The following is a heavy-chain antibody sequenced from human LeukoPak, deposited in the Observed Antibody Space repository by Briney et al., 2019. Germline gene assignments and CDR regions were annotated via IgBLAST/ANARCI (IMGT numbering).Heavy chain of an antibody. V-gene: IGHV3-53*01. CDR3: ARGNYASTGPGALDI. D-gene: IGHD3-22*01. J-gene: IGHJ3*02. CDR1: GFTVSNNY. Sequence: PGGSLRLSCAASGFTVSNNYMSWVRQARGKGLEWVSVMYSGGSKNYADSVKGRFIISRDDSKNILDLQMNSLKAEDTAVYYCARGNYASTGPGALDIWGQGTMVTVSS. CDR2: MYSGGSK.